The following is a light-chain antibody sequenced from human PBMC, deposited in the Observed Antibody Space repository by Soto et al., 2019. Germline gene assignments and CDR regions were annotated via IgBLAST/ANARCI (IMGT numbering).Light chain of an antibody. CDR3: QHRSSWPGTWT. J-gene: IGKJ1*01. CDR1: QNIGIY. V-gene: IGKV3-11*01. Sequence: EIVLTQSPATLSLSPGEIATLSCRASQNIGIYLAWYRQKPGQAPRLLIYGASNRSAGIPARFSGSGSGTDFTLTITSLEPEDFAVYYCQHRSSWPGTWTFGQGNKVEIK. CDR2: GAS.